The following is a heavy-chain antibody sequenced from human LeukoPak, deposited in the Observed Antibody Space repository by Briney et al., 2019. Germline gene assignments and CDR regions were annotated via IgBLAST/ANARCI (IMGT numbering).Heavy chain of an antibody. V-gene: IGHV4-38-2*02. CDR2: IYHSGST. Sequence: PSETLSLTCTVSVYSISSGYYWGWIRQPPGKGLEWIGSIYHSGSTYYNPSLKSRVTISVDTSKNQFSLKLSSVTAADTAVYYCARVPAAAAGNWFDPWGQGTLVTVSS. D-gene: IGHD6-13*01. CDR3: ARVPAAAAGNWFDP. J-gene: IGHJ5*02. CDR1: VYSISSGYY.